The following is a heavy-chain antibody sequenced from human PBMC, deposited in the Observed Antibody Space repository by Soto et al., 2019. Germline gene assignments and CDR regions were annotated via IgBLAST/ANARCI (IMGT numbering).Heavy chain of an antibody. J-gene: IGHJ4*02. CDR2: TNEDGSTI. CDR3: KGVRGGRGGY. CDR1: GFTFSSYW. Sequence: VQLVESGGGLVQPGGSLRLSCAASGFTFSSYWMHWVRQAPGKGLVWVSRTNEDGSTINYADSVKGRFTISRDNAKNTLYREMKGRRAGDRAVYYCKGVRGGRGGYWGPGTLVTVSS. V-gene: IGHV3-74*01. D-gene: IGHD3-16*01.